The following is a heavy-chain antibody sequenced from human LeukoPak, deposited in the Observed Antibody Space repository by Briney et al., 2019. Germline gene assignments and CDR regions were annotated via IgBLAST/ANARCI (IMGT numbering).Heavy chain of an antibody. CDR3: AKGMHYYGSGRTDAFDI. Sequence: GGSLRLSCADSGFTFSSYAMSWVRQAPGKGLEWVSAISGSGGSTYYADSVKGRFTISRDNSKNTLYLQMNSLRAEDTAVYYCAKGMHYYGSGRTDAFDIWGQGTMVTVSS. J-gene: IGHJ3*02. V-gene: IGHV3-23*01. CDR2: ISGSGGST. CDR1: GFTFSSYA. D-gene: IGHD3-10*01.